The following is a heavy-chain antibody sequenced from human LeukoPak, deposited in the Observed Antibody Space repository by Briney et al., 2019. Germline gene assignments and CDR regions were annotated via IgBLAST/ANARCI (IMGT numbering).Heavy chain of an antibody. CDR3: AKDVPAAYFDY. CDR2: VRYDESTK. CDR1: GFTFSSYG. Sequence: GGSLRLSCAASGFTFSSYGMHWVRQAPGKGLEWVAFVRYDESTKFYADSVKGRFTISRDNSKTTLYLQMNSLRAEDTAVYYCAKDVPAAYFDYWGQGTLVTVSS. J-gene: IGHJ4*02. D-gene: IGHD2-2*01. V-gene: IGHV3-30*02.